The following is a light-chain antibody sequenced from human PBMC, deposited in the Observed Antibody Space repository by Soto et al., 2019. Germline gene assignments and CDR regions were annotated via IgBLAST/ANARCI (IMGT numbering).Light chain of an antibody. CDR3: CSYAGINNIGV. V-gene: IGLV2-8*01. CDR1: SSDVGGYKY. Sequence: QSALTQPPSASGSPGQSVTISCTGTSSDVGGYKYVSWYQQHPGKAPKLMIFEVNKRPSGVPDRFSGSKSGNTASLTVSGLHDEDEADYYCCSYAGINNIGVFGTGTKLTVL. CDR2: EVN. J-gene: IGLJ1*01.